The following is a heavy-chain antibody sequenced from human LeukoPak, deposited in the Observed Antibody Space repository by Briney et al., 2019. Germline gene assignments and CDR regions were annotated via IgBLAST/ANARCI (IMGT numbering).Heavy chain of an antibody. CDR2: TIPIFGTA. CDR3: AGYDRRGYYGYFDY. CDR1: GGTFSSYA. Sequence: ASVKVSCKASGGTFSSYAISWVRQAPGQGLEWMGGTIPIFGTANYAQKFQGRVTITTDESTSTAYMELSSLRSEDTAVYYCAGYDRRGYYGYFDYWGQGTLVTVSS. V-gene: IGHV1-69*05. D-gene: IGHD3-3*01. J-gene: IGHJ4*02.